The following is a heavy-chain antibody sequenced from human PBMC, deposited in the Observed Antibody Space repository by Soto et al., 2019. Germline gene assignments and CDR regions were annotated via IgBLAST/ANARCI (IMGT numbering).Heavy chain of an antibody. V-gene: IGHV3-30*03. CDR2: ISYDGSNK. CDR1: GFTFSSYG. J-gene: IGHJ4*02. D-gene: IGHD6-13*01. CDR3: ARPGAAAGTKPLFDY. Sequence: LRLSCAASGFTFSSYGMHWVRQAPGKGLEWVAVISYDGSNKYYADSVKGRFTISRDNSKNTLYLQMNSLKASDTAMYYCARPGAAAGTKPLFDYWGQGTLVTVSS.